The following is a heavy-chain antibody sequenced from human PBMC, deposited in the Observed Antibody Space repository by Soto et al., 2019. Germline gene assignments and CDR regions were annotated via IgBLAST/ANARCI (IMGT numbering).Heavy chain of an antibody. CDR2: IYYSGST. CDR1: GGSISNYY. D-gene: IGHD2-2*01. V-gene: IGHV4-59*01. J-gene: IGHJ4*02. CDR3: GTRGLDY. Sequence: SETLPLTCTASGGSISNYYWSWIRQPPGKGLEWIGYIYYSGSTNYNPSLKSRVTISVDTSKNQFSLILSSVTAADTAVYYCGTRGLDYWGQGTLVTVSS.